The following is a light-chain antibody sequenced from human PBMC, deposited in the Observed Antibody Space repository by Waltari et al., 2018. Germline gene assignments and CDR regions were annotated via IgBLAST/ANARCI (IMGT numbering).Light chain of an antibody. CDR2: EVN. Sequence: QSALTQPASVSGTPGQSITIPCTGTTSDVGNYDLVSWYQQHPGKAPKLLICEVNKRPSGVSSRFPGSKSGNTASLTISGLQAEDEADFYCCSYAGLGTYVFGSGTKVTVL. J-gene: IGLJ1*01. CDR1: TSDVGNYDL. V-gene: IGLV2-23*02. CDR3: CSYAGLGTYV.